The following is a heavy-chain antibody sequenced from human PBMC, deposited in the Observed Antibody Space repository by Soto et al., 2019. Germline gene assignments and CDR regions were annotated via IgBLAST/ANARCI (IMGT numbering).Heavy chain of an antibody. CDR1: GFTFSSYW. V-gene: IGHV3-7*01. J-gene: IGHJ3*02. D-gene: IGHD3-16*02. CDR3: AAHLNYGYIWGSYQDAFDI. Sequence: GESLKISCAASGFTFSSYWMSWVRQAPGKGLEWVTNIKQDGSENYYVDSVKGRFTVSRDNAKNSLYLQLNSLRAEDTAVYYCAAHLNYGYIWGSYQDAFDIWGQGTMVTVSS. CDR2: IKQDGSEN.